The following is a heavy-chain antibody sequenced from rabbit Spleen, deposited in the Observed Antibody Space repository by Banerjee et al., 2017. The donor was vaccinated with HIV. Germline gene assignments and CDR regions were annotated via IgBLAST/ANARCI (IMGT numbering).Heavy chain of an antibody. CDR2: IAGSSSGFS. V-gene: IGHV1S40*01. Sequence: QSLEESGGDLVKPGASLTLTCTASGFSFSSSDYMCWFGQAPGKGLEWISCIAGSSSGFSSSATWAKGRFTSSKTSSTTVTLQMTSLTAAYTATYFCARYLTSVIGWNFNLWGQGTLVTVS. CDR3: ARYLTSVIGWNFNL. D-gene: IGHD1-1*01. J-gene: IGHJ4*01. CDR1: GFSFSSSDY.